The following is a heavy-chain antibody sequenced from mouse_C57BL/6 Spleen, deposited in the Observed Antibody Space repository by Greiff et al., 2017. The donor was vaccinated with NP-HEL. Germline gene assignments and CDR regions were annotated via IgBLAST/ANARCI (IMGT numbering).Heavy chain of an antibody. D-gene: IGHD1-1*01. CDR2: IDPENGDT. V-gene: IGHV14-4*01. CDR3: TTHYYGSSHWYFDV. CDR1: GFNIKDDY. Sequence: EVQLQQSGAELVRPGASVKLSCTASGFNIKDDYMHWVKQRPEQGLEWIGWIDPENGDTEYASKFQGKATITADTSSNTAYLQLSSLTSEDTAVYYCTTHYYGSSHWYFDVWGTGTTVTVSS. J-gene: IGHJ1*03.